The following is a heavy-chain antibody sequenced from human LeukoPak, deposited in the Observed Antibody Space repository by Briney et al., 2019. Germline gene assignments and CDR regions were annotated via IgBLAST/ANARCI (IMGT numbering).Heavy chain of an antibody. V-gene: IGHV3-7*01. Sequence: GGSLRLSCAASGFTFSSYWMSWVRQAPGKGLEWVANIKQDGSEKYYVDPVKGRFTISRDNAKNSLYLQMNSLRAEDTAVYYCARDSGSSRHLFDYWGQGTLVTVSS. CDR2: IKQDGSEK. D-gene: IGHD1-26*01. J-gene: IGHJ4*02. CDR3: ARDSGSSRHLFDY. CDR1: GFTFSSYW.